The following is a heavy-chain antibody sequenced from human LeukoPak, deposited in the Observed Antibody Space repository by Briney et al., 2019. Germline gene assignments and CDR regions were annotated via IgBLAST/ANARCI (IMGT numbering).Heavy chain of an antibody. V-gene: IGHV3-9*01. CDR1: GFTFDDYA. CDR2: ISWNSVSI. CDR3: AKDQSLGIAAGTYYYYYMDV. Sequence: HAGRSLRLSCAASGFTFDDYAMHWVRQAPGKGLEWVSGISWNSVSIAYADSVKGRFTISRDNAKNSLYLQMNSLRAEDTALYYCAKDQSLGIAAGTYYYYYMDVWGKGTTVTVSS. D-gene: IGHD6-13*01. J-gene: IGHJ6*03.